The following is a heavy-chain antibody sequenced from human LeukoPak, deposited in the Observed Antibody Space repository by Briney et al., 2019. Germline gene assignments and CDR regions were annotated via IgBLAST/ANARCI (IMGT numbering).Heavy chain of an antibody. V-gene: IGHV4-59*08. D-gene: IGHD7-27*01. CDR1: GGSISSYY. CDR3: ARHPTGDLAFDI. CDR2: IYYSGST. Sequence: SETLSLTCTASGGSISSYYWSWIRQPPGKGLEWIGYIYYSGSTNYNPSLKSRVTISVDTSKNQFSLKLSSVTAADTAVYYCARHPTGDLAFDIWGQGTMVTVSS. J-gene: IGHJ3*02.